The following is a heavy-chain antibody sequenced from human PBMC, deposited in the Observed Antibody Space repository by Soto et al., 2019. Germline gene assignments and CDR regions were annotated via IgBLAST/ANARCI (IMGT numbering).Heavy chain of an antibody. Sequence: SETLSLTCTVSGGSISSYYWSWIRQPPGKGLELIGYFYYSGSTNYNPSLKSRVTISVDTSKYQFSLKLSSVTAADTAVYYCARAPPLNGYYYDSSGYYFDYWGQGTLVTVSS. CDR2: FYYSGST. CDR1: GGSISSYY. J-gene: IGHJ4*02. D-gene: IGHD3-22*01. CDR3: ARAPPLNGYYYDSSGYYFDY. V-gene: IGHV4-59*01.